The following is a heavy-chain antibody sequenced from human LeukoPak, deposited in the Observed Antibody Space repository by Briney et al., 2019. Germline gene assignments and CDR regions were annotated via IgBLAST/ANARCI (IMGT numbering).Heavy chain of an antibody. V-gene: IGHV4-30-2*01. CDR1: GGSISSGGYY. J-gene: IGHJ5*02. Sequence: SETLSLTCTVSGGSISSGGYYWSWIRQPPGKGLEWIGYIYHSGSTYYNPSLKSRVTISVDRSKNQFSLKLSSVTAADTAVYYCARDLRIAAAATLDLWGQGTLVTVSS. CDR2: IYHSGST. CDR3: ARDLRIAAAATLDL. D-gene: IGHD6-13*01.